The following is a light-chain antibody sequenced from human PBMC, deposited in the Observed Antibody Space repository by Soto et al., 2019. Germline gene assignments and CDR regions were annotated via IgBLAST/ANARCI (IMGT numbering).Light chain of an antibody. CDR1: SSDVGTYTY. CDR3: CSHEGSYTHV. J-gene: IGLJ1*01. CDR2: DVI. Sequence: QSALTQPRSVSGSPGQSVTISCTGTSSDVGTYTYVSWYQQHPGKAPKLIIYDVIKRPSGVPDRFSGSKSGNTASLTISGLQAEDEADYYCCSHEGSYTHVFGTGTKVTVL. V-gene: IGLV2-11*01.